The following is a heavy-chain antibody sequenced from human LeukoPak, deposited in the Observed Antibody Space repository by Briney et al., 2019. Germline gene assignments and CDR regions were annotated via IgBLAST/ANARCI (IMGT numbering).Heavy chain of an antibody. CDR2: INPNSGGT. CDR3: ARAQGYYDSSGYRLPGGPGY. CDR1: GYTFTGYY. D-gene: IGHD3-22*01. Sequence: ASVKVSCKASGYTFTGYYMHWVRQAPGQGLEWMGWINPNSGGTNYAQKFQGRVTMTRDTSISTAYMELSRLRSDDTAVYYCARAQGYYDSSGYRLPGGPGYWGQGTLVTVPS. V-gene: IGHV1-2*02. J-gene: IGHJ4*02.